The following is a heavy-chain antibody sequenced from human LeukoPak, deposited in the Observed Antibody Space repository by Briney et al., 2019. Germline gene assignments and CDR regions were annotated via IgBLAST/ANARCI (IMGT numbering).Heavy chain of an antibody. D-gene: IGHD6-13*01. CDR2: ISSEGKTT. CDR3: VKDRWVDH. Sequence: PGGSLRLSCSDSGFIFSPYAMHWVRQAPGKGLEYVSSISSEGKTTYYADPVKGRFTISRDNSKNTLYLQMSSLRPEDTAVYYCVKDRWVDHWGQGTLVTVSS. J-gene: IGHJ4*02. CDR1: GFIFSPYA. V-gene: IGHV3-64D*06.